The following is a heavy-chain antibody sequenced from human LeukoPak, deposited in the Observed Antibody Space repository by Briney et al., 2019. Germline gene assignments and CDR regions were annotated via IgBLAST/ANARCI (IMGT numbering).Heavy chain of an antibody. V-gene: IGHV3-23*01. CDR1: GFTFSDYA. Sequence: GGSLRLSCSASGFTFSDYAINWVRQAPGKGLEWVSVISGSGGSTYYADSVKGRSTISRDNSKTTLYLQMNSLRADDTAVYYCAKGGPTGSNYFDFWGQGTLVTVSS. J-gene: IGHJ4*02. CDR2: ISGSGGST. D-gene: IGHD1-26*01. CDR3: AKGGPTGSNYFDF.